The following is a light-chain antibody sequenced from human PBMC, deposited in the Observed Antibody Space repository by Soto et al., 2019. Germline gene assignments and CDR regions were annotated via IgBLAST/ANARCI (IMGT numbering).Light chain of an antibody. V-gene: IGKV3-11*01. Sequence: EIVLTQSPATVSLSPGERATLSCRASQSVSTFLSWYQQKPGQAPRLLLYDASYRATGIPARFSGSGSGTDFILTISSLEPEDFAVYYCQQRGNWPLTFGGGTKVEIK. CDR1: QSVSTF. J-gene: IGKJ4*01. CDR2: DAS. CDR3: QQRGNWPLT.